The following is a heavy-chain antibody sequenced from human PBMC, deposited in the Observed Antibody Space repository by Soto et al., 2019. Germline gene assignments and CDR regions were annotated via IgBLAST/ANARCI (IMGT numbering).Heavy chain of an antibody. V-gene: IGHV4-30-4*01. CDR3: ASAEAYSGYEDPFLEGMDV. CDR1: GGSISSGDYY. CDR2: IYYSGST. J-gene: IGHJ6*02. D-gene: IGHD5-12*01. Sequence: QVQLQESGPGLVKPSQTLSLTCTVSGGSISSGDYYWSWIRQHPGKGLEWIGYIYYSGSTYYNPSLKSRGTISVATSKNQFTLKLSSVPAADTAVYYCASAEAYSGYEDPFLEGMDVWGQGTTVTVSS.